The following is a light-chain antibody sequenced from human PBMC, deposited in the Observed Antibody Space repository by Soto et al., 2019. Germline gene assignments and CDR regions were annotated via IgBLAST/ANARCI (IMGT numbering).Light chain of an antibody. J-gene: IGLJ1*01. Sequence: QSVLTQPASVSGSPGQSITISCTGTSSDIGYSNFVSWYQQHPGKAPKLLIYDVINRPSGVPNRFSGSKSGNTASLTISGLQAEDEADYYCNSCTSANTYVFGTGTKVTVL. CDR2: DVI. CDR1: SSDIGYSNF. CDR3: NSCTSANTYV. V-gene: IGLV2-14*03.